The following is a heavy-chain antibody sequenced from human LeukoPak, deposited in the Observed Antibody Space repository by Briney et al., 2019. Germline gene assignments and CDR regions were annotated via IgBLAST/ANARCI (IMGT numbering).Heavy chain of an antibody. Sequence: PSETLSLTCTVSGGSISSGGYYWSWIRQHPGKGLEWIGYIYYSGSTYYNPSLKSRVTISVDTSKNQFSLKLSSVTAADTAVYYCAREPRSGYYQDRTFYFDYWGQGTLVTVSS. D-gene: IGHD3-22*01. J-gene: IGHJ4*02. CDR1: GGSISSGGYY. V-gene: IGHV4-31*03. CDR2: IYYSGST. CDR3: AREPRSGYYQDRTFYFDY.